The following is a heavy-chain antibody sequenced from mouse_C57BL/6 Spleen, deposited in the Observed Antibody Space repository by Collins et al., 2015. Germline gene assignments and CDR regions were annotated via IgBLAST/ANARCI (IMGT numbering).Heavy chain of an antibody. CDR3: TTTVVAYYFDY. Sequence: EVKLEESGGGLVQPGGSMKLSCAASGFTFSDAWMDWVRQSPEKGLEWVAETRNKANNHATYYAESVKGRFTISRDDSKSSVYLQMNSLRAEDTGIYYCTTTVVAYYFDYWGQGTTLTVSS. V-gene: IGHV6-6*01. D-gene: IGHD1-1*01. J-gene: IGHJ2*01. CDR1: GFTFSDAW. CDR2: TRNKANNHAT.